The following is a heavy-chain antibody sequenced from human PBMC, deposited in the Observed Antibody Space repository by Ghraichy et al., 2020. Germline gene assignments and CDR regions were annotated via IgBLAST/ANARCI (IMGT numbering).Heavy chain of an antibody. D-gene: IGHD6-19*01. Sequence: SETLSLTCTVSGGSISSSSYYWGWIRQPPGKGLEWIGSIYYSGSTYYNPSLKSRVTISVDTSKNQFSPKLSSVTAADTAVYYCARRIRYSSGNLWDYFDYWGQGTLVTVSS. CDR3: ARRIRYSSGNLWDYFDY. J-gene: IGHJ4*02. V-gene: IGHV4-39*01. CDR1: GGSISSSSYY. CDR2: IYYSGST.